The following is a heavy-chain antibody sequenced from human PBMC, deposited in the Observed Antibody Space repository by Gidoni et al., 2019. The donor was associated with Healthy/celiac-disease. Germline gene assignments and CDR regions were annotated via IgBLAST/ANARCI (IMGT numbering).Heavy chain of an antibody. CDR1: GFTFRSYS. J-gene: IGHJ3*02. V-gene: IGHV3-21*01. CDR2: ISSSSSYI. D-gene: IGHD3-10*01. CDR3: ARVSWTYGSEGAFDI. Sequence: EVQLVESGGGLVKPGGSLRRTWAASGFTFRSYSMNWVRQAPGKGLEVVSSISSSSSYIYYAVSVKGRFTISRDNAKNSLYLQMNILSAEDTAVYYCARVSWTYGSEGAFDIWGQGTMVTVSS.